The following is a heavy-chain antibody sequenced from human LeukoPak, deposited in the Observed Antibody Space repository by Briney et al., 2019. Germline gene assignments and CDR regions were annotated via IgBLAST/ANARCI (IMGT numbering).Heavy chain of an antibody. CDR3: AGEQIVVVVAATPPPNDAFDI. Sequence: SETLSLTCTVSGGSISSSSYYWGWIRQPPGKGLEWIGSIYYSGSTSYNPSLKSRVTISVDTSKNQFSLKLSSVTAADTAVYYCAGEQIVVVVAATPPPNDAFDIWGQGTMVTVSS. V-gene: IGHV4-39*01. CDR1: GGSISSSSYY. D-gene: IGHD2-15*01. CDR2: IYYSGST. J-gene: IGHJ3*02.